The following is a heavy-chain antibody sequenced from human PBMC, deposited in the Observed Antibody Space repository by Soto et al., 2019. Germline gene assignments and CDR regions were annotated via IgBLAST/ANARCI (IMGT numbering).Heavy chain of an antibody. CDR1: GFIFSTYA. CDR3: TRDSGIVLVPVTTMDV. J-gene: IGHJ6*02. V-gene: IGHV3-30-3*01. CDR2: ISYDGGNE. D-gene: IGHD2-2*01. Sequence: QVQLVESGGGVVQPGRSLRLSCAASGFIFSTYAMHWVRQAPGKGLEWVALISYDGGNEYYADSVKGRFTISRDDSENTLYLHMIGLRAEDTAVYYCTRDSGIVLVPVTTMDVWGQGTTVTVSS.